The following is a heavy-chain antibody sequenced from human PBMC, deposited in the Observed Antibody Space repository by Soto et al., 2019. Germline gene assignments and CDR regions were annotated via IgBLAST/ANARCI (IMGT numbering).Heavy chain of an antibody. J-gene: IGHJ4*02. CDR2: ISKDGNDQ. V-gene: IGHV3-30*18. CDR1: RFTFSTYA. CDR3: AKDRWEFTRYFDS. D-gene: IGHD1-26*01. Sequence: QVQLVESGGGVVQPGTSLRLSCAASRFTFSTYAMHWVRQAPGKGLEWVAMISKDGNDQYYADSVKGRFTVSRDNSKNTVSLQMHSLRPEDTAFYYCAKDRWEFTRYFDSWGQGTLVTVSS.